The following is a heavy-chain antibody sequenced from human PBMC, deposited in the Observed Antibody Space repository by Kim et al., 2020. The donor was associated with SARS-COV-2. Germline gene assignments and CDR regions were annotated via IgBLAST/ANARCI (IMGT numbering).Heavy chain of an antibody. CDR2: FDPEDGET. CDR3: ATAPPVITMVRGAIYYYYGMDV. V-gene: IGHV1-24*01. D-gene: IGHD3-10*01. J-gene: IGHJ6*02. Sequence: ASVNVSCKVSGYTLTELSMHWVRQAPGKGLEWMGGFDPEDGETIYAQKFQGRVTMTEDTSTDTAYMELSSLRSEDTAVYYCATAPPVITMVRGAIYYYYGMDVWGQGTTVTVSS. CDR1: GYTLTELS.